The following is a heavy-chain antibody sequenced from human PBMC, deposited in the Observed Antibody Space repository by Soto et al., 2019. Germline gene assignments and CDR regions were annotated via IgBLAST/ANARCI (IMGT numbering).Heavy chain of an antibody. CDR3: AREYYDSSGYYFAFDI. V-gene: IGHV1-3*01. Sequence: ASVKVSCKASGYTFTSYAMHWVRPAPGQRLEWMGWINAGNGNTKYSQKFQGRVTITRDTSASTAYMELSSLRSEDTAVYYCAREYYDSSGYYFAFDIWGQGTMVTVSS. CDR1: GYTFTSYA. CDR2: INAGNGNT. D-gene: IGHD3-22*01. J-gene: IGHJ3*02.